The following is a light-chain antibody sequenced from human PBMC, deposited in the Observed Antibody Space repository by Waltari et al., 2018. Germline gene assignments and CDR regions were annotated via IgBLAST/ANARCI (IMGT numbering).Light chain of an antibody. CDR1: QSISTY. V-gene: IGKV1-39*01. J-gene: IGKJ1*01. CDR3: QQTYSSPPT. Sequence: DIQMTQSPSSLSASVGDRVTITCRASQSISTYLNWYQHKSGIAPNLLIYAASSLQSGVPSRFSGSGSGTDFTLTISSLQPEDCATYYCQQTYSSPPTFGQGTKVEIK. CDR2: AAS.